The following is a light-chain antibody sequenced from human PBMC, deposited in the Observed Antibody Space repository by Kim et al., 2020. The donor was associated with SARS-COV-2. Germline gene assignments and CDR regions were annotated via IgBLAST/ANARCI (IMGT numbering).Light chain of an antibody. CDR1: QTINHNF. J-gene: IGKJ4*01. Sequence: EIVLTQFPGTLSLSPGDRASLSCRANQTINHNFLAWYQQLRGQPPRLLFYGASRRASGTPDRFSGHGSGTDFTLIISRLELEDFAMYYCQQYGQSPLTFGGGTKVDIK. V-gene: IGKV3-20*01. CDR3: QQYGQSPLT. CDR2: GAS.